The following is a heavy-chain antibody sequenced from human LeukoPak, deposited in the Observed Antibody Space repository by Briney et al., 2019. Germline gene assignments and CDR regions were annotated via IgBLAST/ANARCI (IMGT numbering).Heavy chain of an antibody. Sequence: GGSLRLSCAASGFTFSSYGMHWVRQAPGKGLGWVAVIWYDRSNKYYADSVKGRFTISRDNFKNMLYLQMNSLRAEDTAVYYCAKESGDLSLYYYYYMDVWGKGTTVTVSS. CDR1: GFTFSSYG. CDR3: AKESGDLSLYYYYYMDV. J-gene: IGHJ6*03. D-gene: IGHD4-17*01. V-gene: IGHV3-33*06. CDR2: IWYDRSNK.